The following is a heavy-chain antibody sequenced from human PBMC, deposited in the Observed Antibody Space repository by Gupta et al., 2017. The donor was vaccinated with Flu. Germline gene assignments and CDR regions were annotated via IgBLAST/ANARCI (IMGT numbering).Heavy chain of an antibody. J-gene: IGHJ4*02. CDR1: SSSYC. Sequence: SSSYCWGWVRQPPGKGLECIGSIDHSESTYYNVSLKSRVTISVDTSNNQFSLQLSSVTASDTAVYYCSRRYSGYDEDYFDYWGQGTLVTVSS. CDR2: IDHSEST. D-gene: IGHD5-12*01. CDR3: SRRYSGYDEDYFDY. V-gene: IGHV4-39*01.